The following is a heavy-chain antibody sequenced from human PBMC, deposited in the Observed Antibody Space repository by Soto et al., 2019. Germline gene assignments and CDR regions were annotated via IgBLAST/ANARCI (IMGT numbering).Heavy chain of an antibody. V-gene: IGHV5-51*01. J-gene: IGHJ6*02. D-gene: IGHD6-6*01. Sequence: GESLKVSCKGSGYSFTSYWIGWVRQMPGKGLEWMWIIGPGDSDTRYSPSFQGQVTISADKSISTAYLQWSRLKDSDTAMYYCARHITRRTSIAARPIDYYGMYXWGQVTTFTVS. CDR2: IGPGDSDT. CDR1: GYSFTSYW. CDR3: ARHITRRTSIAARPIDYYGMYX.